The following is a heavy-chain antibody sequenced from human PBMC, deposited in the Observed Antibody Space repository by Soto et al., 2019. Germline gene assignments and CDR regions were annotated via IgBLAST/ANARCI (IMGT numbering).Heavy chain of an antibody. Sequence: GESLKISCKVSGYIFTHYWIGWVRQMPGKGLEWMGIIYPPDSDARYSPSFQGQVTISVDKSINTAYLQWNSLRASDTAIYYCARYIVDTANYFDFWGQGTLVTVSS. CDR3: ARYIVDTANYFDF. V-gene: IGHV5-51*01. D-gene: IGHD5-12*01. CDR2: IYPPDSDA. CDR1: GYIFTHYW. J-gene: IGHJ4*02.